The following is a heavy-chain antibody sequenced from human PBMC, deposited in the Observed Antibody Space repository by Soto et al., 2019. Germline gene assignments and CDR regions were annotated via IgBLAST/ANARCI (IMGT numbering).Heavy chain of an antibody. J-gene: IGHJ6*02. V-gene: IGHV4-34*01. CDR1: GGSFSGYY. Sequence: SETLSLTCAVYGGSFSGYYWSWIRQPPGRGLEWIGEINHSGSTNYNPSLKSRVTISVDTSKNQFSLKLSSVTAADTAVYYCARFYGSGSYPTRYYYYYGMDVWGQGTTVTVSS. D-gene: IGHD3-10*01. CDR3: ARFYGSGSYPTRYYYYYGMDV. CDR2: INHSGST.